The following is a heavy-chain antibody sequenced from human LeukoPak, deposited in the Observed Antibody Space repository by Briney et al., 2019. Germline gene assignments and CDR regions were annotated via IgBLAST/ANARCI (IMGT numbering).Heavy chain of an antibody. V-gene: IGHV5-51*01. D-gene: IGHD1-14*01. CDR1: GYSFTTYW. Sequence: GESLKISCKSSGYSFTTYWIAWVRQMPGKGLEWMGIIYPGDSDTRYSPSFQGQVTISADKSISTAYLQWTSLKASDSAMYYCALGTGYYFDYWGQGTLVTVSS. J-gene: IGHJ4*02. CDR2: IYPGDSDT. CDR3: ALGTGYYFDY.